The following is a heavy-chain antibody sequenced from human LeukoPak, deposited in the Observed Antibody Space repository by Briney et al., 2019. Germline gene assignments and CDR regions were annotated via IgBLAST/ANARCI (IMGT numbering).Heavy chain of an antibody. J-gene: IGHJ6*03. D-gene: IGHD3-3*02. V-gene: IGHV3-20*04. CDR1: GFTFDDYG. Sequence: GGSLRLSCAASGFTFDDYGMSWVRQAPGKGLEWVSGINWNGGSTGYADSVKGRFTISRDNAKNSLYLQMNSLRAEDTALYYCARDPTPLARYYYYMDVWGKGTTVTVSS. CDR2: INWNGGST. CDR3: ARDPTPLARYYYYMDV.